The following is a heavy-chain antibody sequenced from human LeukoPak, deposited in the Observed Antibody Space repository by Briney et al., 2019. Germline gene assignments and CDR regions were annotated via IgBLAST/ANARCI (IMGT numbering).Heavy chain of an antibody. CDR1: GGTFSSYA. V-gene: IGHV1-69*13. D-gene: IGHD1-26*01. CDR2: IIPIFGTA. Sequence: ASVKVSCKVSGGTFSSYAISWVRQAPGQGLEWMGGIIPIFGTANYAQKFQGRVTITADESTSTAYMELSSLRSEDTAVYYCARDPASYSGSTYYYYMDVWGKGTTVTVSS. J-gene: IGHJ6*03. CDR3: ARDPASYSGSTYYYYMDV.